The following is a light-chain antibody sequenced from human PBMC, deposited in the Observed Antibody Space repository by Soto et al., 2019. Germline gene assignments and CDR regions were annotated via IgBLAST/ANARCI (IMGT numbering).Light chain of an antibody. CDR2: GAS. V-gene: IGKV3-15*01. CDR1: QSVSSN. CDR3: QQYNNWPPWT. Sequence: VLKKSPGTLSWYQGERATLSCRASQSVSSNLAWYQQKPGQAPRLLIYGASTRATGIPARFSGSGSGTEFTLTISSLQSEDFAVYYCQQYNNWPPWTFGQGTKVDIK. J-gene: IGKJ1*01.